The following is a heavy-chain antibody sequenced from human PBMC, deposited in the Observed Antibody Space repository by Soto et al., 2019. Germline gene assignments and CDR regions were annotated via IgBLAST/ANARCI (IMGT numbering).Heavy chain of an antibody. V-gene: IGHV4-39*01. J-gene: IGHJ4*02. CDR2: IYYSGST. CDR1: GGSISSRRYY. CDR3: ARLQLEIRGPGTTLGGDY. Sequence: PXATLSLTCTVSGGSISSRRYYWGGIRQPPGKGLEWIGSIYYSGSTYYNPSLKSRVTISVDTSKNQFSLKLSSVTAADTAVYYCARLQLEIRGPGTTLGGDYWAQGTLVTVSS. D-gene: IGHD1-7*01.